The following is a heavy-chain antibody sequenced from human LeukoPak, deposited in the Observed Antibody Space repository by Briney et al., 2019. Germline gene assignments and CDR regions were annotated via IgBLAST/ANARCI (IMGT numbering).Heavy chain of an antibody. CDR2: TSYDGSNK. CDR1: GFTFSNYG. D-gene: IGHD2-21*01. CDR3: AKDRYSKTTYYYYGMDV. V-gene: IGHV3-30*18. Sequence: GGSLRPSCAASGFTFSNYGMHWVRQAPGKGLEWLTVTSYDGSNKYYADSVKGRFTISRDNSKNTLYLQMNSLRPEDTAVYYCAKDRYSKTTYYYYGMDVWGQGTTVTVSS. J-gene: IGHJ6*02.